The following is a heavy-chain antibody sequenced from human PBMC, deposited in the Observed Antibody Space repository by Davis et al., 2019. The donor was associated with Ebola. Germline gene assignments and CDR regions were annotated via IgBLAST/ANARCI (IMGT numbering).Heavy chain of an antibody. CDR3: ARQTTMIVEWQLAFDI. Sequence: MPGGSLRLSCSVAGGSISSGGYYWNWIRQHPGEGLEWIGIIYYSGSTNYNPSLKSRVTISVDTSKNQFSLKLSSVTAADTAVYYCARQTTMIVEWQLAFDIWGQGTMVTVSS. J-gene: IGHJ3*02. CDR2: IYYSGST. D-gene: IGHD3-22*01. CDR1: GGSISSGGYY. V-gene: IGHV4-61*08.